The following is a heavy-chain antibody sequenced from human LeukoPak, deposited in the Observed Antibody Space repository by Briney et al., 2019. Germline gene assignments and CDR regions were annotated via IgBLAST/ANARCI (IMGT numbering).Heavy chain of an antibody. CDR3: ARKGQPSHYYDSSDLDY. V-gene: IGHV3-23*01. CDR1: GFTFSNYA. CDR2: INDSGGST. J-gene: IGHJ4*02. Sequence: GGSLRLSCAASGFTFSNYAMSWVRQAPGKGLEWVSAINDSGGSTYYADSVKGRFTISRDNSKDTLYLQMNSLRAEDTAVYYCARKGQPSHYYDSSDLDYWGQGTLVTVSS. D-gene: IGHD3-22*01.